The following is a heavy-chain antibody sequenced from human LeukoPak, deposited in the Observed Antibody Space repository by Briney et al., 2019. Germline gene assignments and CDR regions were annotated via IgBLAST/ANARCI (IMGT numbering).Heavy chain of an antibody. V-gene: IGHV4-39*01. CDR3: ARPLRFLARGWFDP. Sequence: PSETLSLTCTVSGGSISSSSYYWGWIRQPPGKGLEWIGSIYYSGSTYYNPSIKSRVTISVDTSKNQFYLKLSSVTAADTAVYYCARPLRFLARGWFDPWGQGTLVTVSS. CDR1: GGSISSSSYY. J-gene: IGHJ5*02. CDR2: IYYSGST. D-gene: IGHD3-3*01.